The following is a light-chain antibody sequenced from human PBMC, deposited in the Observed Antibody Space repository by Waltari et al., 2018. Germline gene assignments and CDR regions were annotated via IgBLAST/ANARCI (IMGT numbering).Light chain of an antibody. Sequence: GLAQPLSVSVALGQTATLSWGRDDFGNKNVHWYQQKPGQAPVLVIYRDTNRPSGIPERFTGSNSGNSATLTISGVQAGDEADYYCQIWDNLNGVFGPGTKVSIL. CDR3: QIWDNLNGV. J-gene: IGLJ1*01. CDR1: DFGNKN. CDR2: RDT. V-gene: IGLV3-9*01.